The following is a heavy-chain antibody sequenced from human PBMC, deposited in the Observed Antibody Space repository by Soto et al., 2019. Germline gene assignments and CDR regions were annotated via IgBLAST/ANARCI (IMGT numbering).Heavy chain of an antibody. CDR2: ISYDGSNK. CDR3: AKSAKTYYDFWSGFDGYYYYMDV. CDR1: GFTFSSYG. D-gene: IGHD3-3*01. Sequence: PGGSLRLSCAASGFTFSSYGMHWVRQAPGKGLEWVAVISYDGSNKYYADSVKGRFTISRDNSKNTLYLQMNNLRAEDTDVYYSAKSAKTYYDFWSGFDGYYYYMDVWGKGTTVTVSS. V-gene: IGHV3-30*18. J-gene: IGHJ6*03.